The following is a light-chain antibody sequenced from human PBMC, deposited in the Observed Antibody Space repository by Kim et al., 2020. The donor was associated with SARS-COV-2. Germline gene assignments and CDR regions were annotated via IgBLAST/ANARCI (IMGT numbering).Light chain of an antibody. CDR2: EAS. Sequence: SASVGDRVTISCRASEDTVTLLAWYQQKPGKAPKLLIYEASLLETGVPSRFSGIGFGLGFTLTISILQPDDAATYSCQHYSRFPYTFGQGTKLEIK. CDR3: QHYSRFPYT. CDR1: EDTVTL. J-gene: IGKJ2*01. V-gene: IGKV1-5*03.